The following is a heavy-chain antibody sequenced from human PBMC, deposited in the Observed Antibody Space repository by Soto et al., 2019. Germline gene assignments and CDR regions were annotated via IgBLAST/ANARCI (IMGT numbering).Heavy chain of an antibody. J-gene: IGHJ6*02. CDR3: AGGKKEWEAPGGMDV. CDR2: IIPILGIA. Sequence: QVQLVRSGAEVKKPGSSVKVSCKASGGTFSSYTISWVRQAPGQGLEWMGRIIPILGIANYAQKFQGRVTITADKSTSTAYMELSSLRSEDTAVYYCAGGKKEWEAPGGMDVWGQGTTVTVSS. V-gene: IGHV1-69*02. CDR1: GGTFSSYT. D-gene: IGHD1-26*01.